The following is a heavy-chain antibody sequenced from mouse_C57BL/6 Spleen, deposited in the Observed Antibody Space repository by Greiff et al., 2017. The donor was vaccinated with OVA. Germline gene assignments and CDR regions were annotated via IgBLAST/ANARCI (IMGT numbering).Heavy chain of an antibody. CDR1: GFSLTSYG. CDR3: ARQFLDYYGSSYNYAMDY. CDR2: IWSDGST. D-gene: IGHD1-1*01. J-gene: IGHJ4*01. Sequence: QVQLKESGPGLVAPSQSLSITCTVSGFSLTSYGVHWVRQPPGKGLEWLVVIWSDGSTTYNSALKSRLSISKDNSKSQVFLKMNSLQTDDTAMYYCARQFLDYYGSSYNYAMDYWGQGTSVTVSS. V-gene: IGHV2-6-1*01.